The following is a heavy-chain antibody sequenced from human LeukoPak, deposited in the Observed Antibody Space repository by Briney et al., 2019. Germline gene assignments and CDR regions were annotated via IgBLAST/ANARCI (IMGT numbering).Heavy chain of an antibody. CDR2: ISSSGSTI. CDR3: AELGITMIGGV. V-gene: IGHV3-48*03. Sequence: GGSLRLSCAASGFTFSSYAMHWVRQAPGKGLEWVSYISSSGSTIYYADSVKGRFTISRDNAKNSLYLQMDSLRAEDTAVYYCAELGITMIGGVWGKGTTVTISS. J-gene: IGHJ6*04. CDR1: GFTFSSYA. D-gene: IGHD3-10*02.